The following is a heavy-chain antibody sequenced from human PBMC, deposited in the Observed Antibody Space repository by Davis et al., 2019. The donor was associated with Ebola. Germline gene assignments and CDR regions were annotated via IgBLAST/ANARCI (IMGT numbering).Heavy chain of an antibody. CDR2: ISSSSSYI. J-gene: IGHJ6*02. CDR3: GPTGRLTYGIDV. Sequence: GESLKISCAASGFTFSSYAMSWVRQAPGKGLEWVSSISSSSSYIYYADSVKGRFTISRDNAKNSLYLQMNSLRDEDTAVYFCGPTGRLTYGIDVWGQGTTVTVSS. V-gene: IGHV3-21*04. D-gene: IGHD1-26*01. CDR1: GFTFSSYA.